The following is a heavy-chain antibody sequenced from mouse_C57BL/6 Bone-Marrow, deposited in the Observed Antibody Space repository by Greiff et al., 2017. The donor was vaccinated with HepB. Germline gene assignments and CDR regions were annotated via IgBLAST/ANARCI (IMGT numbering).Heavy chain of an antibody. CDR2: IDPETGGT. D-gene: IGHD3-2*02. CDR1: GYTFTDYE. J-gene: IGHJ2*01. CDR3: ARSDSSGFYFDY. V-gene: IGHV1-15*01. Sequence: QVHVKQSGAELVRPGASVTLSCKASGYTFTDYEMHWVKQTPVHGLEWIGAIDPETGGTAYNQKFKSKATLTVDKSSSTAYMQLSSLTSEDSAVYYCARSDSSGFYFDYWGQGTTLTVSS.